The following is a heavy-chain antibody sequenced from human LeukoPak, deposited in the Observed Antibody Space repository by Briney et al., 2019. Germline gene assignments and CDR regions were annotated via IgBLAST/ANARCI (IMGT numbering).Heavy chain of an antibody. J-gene: IGHJ4*02. V-gene: IGHV3-74*01. Sequence: GGSLRVSCAASGFTFSSYWMHWVRQAPGKGLVWVSRIKSDGSITSYADSVEGRFTISRDNAKNTLYLQMNSLRAEDTAVYYCASWAGGTDYWGQGTLVTVSS. CDR3: ASWAGGTDY. D-gene: IGHD1-26*01. CDR1: GFTFSSYW. CDR2: IKSDGSIT.